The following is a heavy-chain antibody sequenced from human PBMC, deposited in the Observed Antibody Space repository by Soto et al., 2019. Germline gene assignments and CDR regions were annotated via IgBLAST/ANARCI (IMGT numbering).Heavy chain of an antibody. CDR2: MNPNSGNT. CDR3: VRGCGRPSCPYYLDV. Sequence: ASVKVSCKASGCIFTTYDINWVRQATGQGLEWMGWMNPNSGNTGYPQKFQGRVTMTRNTSISTAYMELSGLRPDDTAVYYCVRGCGRPSCPYYLDVWGKGTTVTVSS. CDR1: GCIFTTYD. J-gene: IGHJ6*03. D-gene: IGHD2-2*01. V-gene: IGHV1-8*01.